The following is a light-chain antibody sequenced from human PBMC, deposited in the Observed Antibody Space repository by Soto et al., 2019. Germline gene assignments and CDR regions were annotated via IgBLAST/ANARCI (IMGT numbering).Light chain of an antibody. CDR2: DAS. CDR3: QQCATSPLT. V-gene: IGKV3-20*01. Sequence: EIVLTQAPGTLSLSPGERATLSCRASQTIINNYLAWYQQKPGQAPRLLIHDASSRATGIPDRFSGSVSGKDFTLTFSRLEPEDSAGYYCQQCATSPLTFGQGTKVEIK. J-gene: IGKJ1*01. CDR1: QTIINNY.